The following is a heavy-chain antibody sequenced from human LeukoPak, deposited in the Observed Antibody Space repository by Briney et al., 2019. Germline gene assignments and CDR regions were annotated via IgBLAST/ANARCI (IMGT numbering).Heavy chain of an antibody. CDR2: ISGSGGST. CDR1: GFTFSSYA. CDR3: AKDDEYYYDSSGSAGY. D-gene: IGHD3-22*01. V-gene: IGHV3-23*01. Sequence: GGSLRLSCAASGFTFSSYAMSWVRQAPGKGMEWVSAISGSGGSTYYADSVKGRFTISRDNSKNTLYLQMNSLRAEDTAVYYCAKDDEYYYDSSGSAGYWGQGTLVTVSS. J-gene: IGHJ4*02.